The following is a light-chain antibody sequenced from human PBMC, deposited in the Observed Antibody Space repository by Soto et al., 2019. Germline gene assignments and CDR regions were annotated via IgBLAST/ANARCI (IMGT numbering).Light chain of an antibody. CDR3: QQYNSYSQT. CDR2: AAS. J-gene: IGKJ1*01. Sequence: DIQMTQSPSSLSASVGDRVTITCRASQSISSYLNWYQQKPGKAPKLLIYAASSLQSGVPSRFSGSGSGTDFTLTISSLQPDDFATYYCQQYNSYSQTFGQGPKVDIK. V-gene: IGKV1-39*01. CDR1: QSISSY.